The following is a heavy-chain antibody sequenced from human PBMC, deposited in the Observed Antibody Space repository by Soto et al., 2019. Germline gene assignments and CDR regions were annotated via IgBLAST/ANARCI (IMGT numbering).Heavy chain of an antibody. D-gene: IGHD2-15*01. CDR2: IIPIFGTA. CDR3: ARESSLLDAFDI. CDR1: GGTFSSYA. V-gene: IGHV1-69*06. Sequence: GGSVKGFCQGSGGTFSSYAISWVRQAPGQGLEWMGGIIPIFGTANYAQKFQGRVTITADKSTSTAYMELSSLRSEDTAVYYCARESSLLDAFDIWGQGTMVTVSS. J-gene: IGHJ3*02.